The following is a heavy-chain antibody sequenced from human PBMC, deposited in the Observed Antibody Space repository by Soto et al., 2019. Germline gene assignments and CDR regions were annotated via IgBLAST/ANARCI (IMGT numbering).Heavy chain of an antibody. Sequence: SETLSLTCAVSGGSISTSNWWSWVRQPPGKGLEWIGEVYRTGSTNYNPSLESRLTLSVDKSKNQFSLKLTSVTAADTAVYYCARARATIAAAAIFDCWGQGTLVTVSS. J-gene: IGHJ4*02. CDR1: GGSISTSNW. D-gene: IGHD6-13*01. CDR2: VYRTGST. V-gene: IGHV4-4*02. CDR3: ARARATIAAAAIFDC.